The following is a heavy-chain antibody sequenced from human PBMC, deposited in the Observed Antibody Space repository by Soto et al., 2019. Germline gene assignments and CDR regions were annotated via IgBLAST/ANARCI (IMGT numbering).Heavy chain of an antibody. V-gene: IGHV4-30-4*01. J-gene: IGHJ4*02. D-gene: IGHD7-27*01. CDR3: ARGPSGDKVDS. CDR1: GGSISTVDYW. Sequence: QVQLQESGPGLVKPSQTLSLTCTVSGGSISTVDYWWSWIRQSPDMGLEWIGHIYDGGRTYNNPSLESRVTISVDTAKSHLSLALSSVSAADTAVYYCARGPSGDKVDSWGQGTLVTFSS. CDR2: IYDGGRT.